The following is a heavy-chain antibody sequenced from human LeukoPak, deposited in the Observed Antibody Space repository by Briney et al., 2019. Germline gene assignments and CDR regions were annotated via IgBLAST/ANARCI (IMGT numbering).Heavy chain of an antibody. V-gene: IGHV4-59*08. CDR3: ARTVGVPPYIQH. J-gene: IGHJ1*01. D-gene: IGHD1-26*01. Sequence: PWVTLSLPCSVSGEPLSSYHWRCIRGSPERAGVGIGYIYLSGSFKYNSSLSSRVTISVDTSKNQFSLKLSSVTAADTAVYYCARTVGVPPYIQHWGQGTLVTVSS. CDR1: GEPLSSYH. CDR2: IYLSGSF.